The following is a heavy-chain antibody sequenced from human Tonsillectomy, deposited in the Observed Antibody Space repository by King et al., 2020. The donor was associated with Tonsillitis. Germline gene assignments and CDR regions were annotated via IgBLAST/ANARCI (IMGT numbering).Heavy chain of an antibody. CDR1: GFTFTKHG. J-gene: IGHJ4*02. CDR2: LSSAGTNE. D-gene: IGHD1/OR15-1a*01. CDR3: ARLEH. Sequence: VQLVESGGGVVQPGRSLRLSCAPSGFTFTKHGMHWVRQAPGKGLEWVAALSSAGTNEYYADSVKGRFTISRDTSKNTLYLEMHSLRAEDTAVYYCARLEHGGRGTQVTVSS. V-gene: IGHV3-33*05.